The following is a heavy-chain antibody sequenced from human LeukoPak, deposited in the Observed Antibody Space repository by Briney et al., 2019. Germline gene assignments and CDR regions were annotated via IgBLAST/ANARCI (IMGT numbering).Heavy chain of an antibody. CDR3: AKDLGVAVATNPDY. J-gene: IGHJ4*02. CDR1: GFTFSNAW. CDR2: ISYDGSNK. D-gene: IGHD6-19*01. V-gene: IGHV3-30*18. Sequence: GGSLRLSCAASGFTFSNAWMTWVRQAPGKGLEWVAVISYDGSNKYYADSVKGRFTISRDNSKNTLYLQMNSLRAEDTAVYYCAKDLGVAVATNPDYWGQGTLVTVSS.